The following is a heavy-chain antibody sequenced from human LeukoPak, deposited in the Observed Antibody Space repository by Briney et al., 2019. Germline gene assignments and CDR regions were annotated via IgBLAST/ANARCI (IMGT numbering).Heavy chain of an antibody. Sequence: ASVKVSCKASGYTFTNYGISWVRQAPGQGLEWMGWVSTYNGNTNYAHNLQGRVTMTTDTSTSTAYMELRSLRSDDTAVYYCARDYSSGWPNFDYWGQGTLVTVSS. J-gene: IGHJ4*02. D-gene: IGHD6-19*01. CDR3: ARDYSSGWPNFDY. CDR2: VSTYNGNT. V-gene: IGHV1-18*01. CDR1: GYTFTNYG.